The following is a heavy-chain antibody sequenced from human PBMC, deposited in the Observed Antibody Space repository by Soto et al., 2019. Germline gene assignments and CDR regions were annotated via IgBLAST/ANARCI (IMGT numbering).Heavy chain of an antibody. D-gene: IGHD1-1*01. CDR1: GGTFSSYA. CDR2: IIPIFGTA. Sequence: QVHLVQSGAEVKKPGSSVKVSCKASGGTFSSYAISWVRQAPGQGLEWMGGIIPIFGTANYAQTFQGRVTIAADESTSTAYMELSSLRSEDTAVYYCARETRNDALNWFDPWGQGTLVTVSS. J-gene: IGHJ5*02. V-gene: IGHV1-69*01. CDR3: ARETRNDALNWFDP.